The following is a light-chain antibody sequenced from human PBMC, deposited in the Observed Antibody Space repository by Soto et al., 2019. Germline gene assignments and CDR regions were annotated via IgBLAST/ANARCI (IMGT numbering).Light chain of an antibody. Sequence: EGLMPRSPDTLSVSPGARATLSCRASETVATNLAWYQQKPGQAPRLLISGASTRAAGISDRFRGSGSGTEFTLTISSLRAEDSAIYYCQQYFEWPPMTFGQGTKVDIK. CDR3: QQYFEWPPMT. CDR2: GAS. CDR1: ETVATN. V-gene: IGKV3-15*01. J-gene: IGKJ1*01.